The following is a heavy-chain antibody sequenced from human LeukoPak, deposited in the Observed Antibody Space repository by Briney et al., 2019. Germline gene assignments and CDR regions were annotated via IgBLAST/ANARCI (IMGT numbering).Heavy chain of an antibody. J-gene: IGHJ4*02. Sequence: PGGSLRLSCAASGFTFSSYSMNWVRQAPGKGLEWVSSISSSSSYIYYADSVKGRFTISRDNAKNSLYLQMNSLRAEDTAVYYCARDATYYYDSSGYPSDPDYWGQGTLVTVSS. D-gene: IGHD3-22*01. CDR3: ARDATYYYDSSGYPSDPDY. CDR1: GFTFSSYS. CDR2: ISSSSSYI. V-gene: IGHV3-21*01.